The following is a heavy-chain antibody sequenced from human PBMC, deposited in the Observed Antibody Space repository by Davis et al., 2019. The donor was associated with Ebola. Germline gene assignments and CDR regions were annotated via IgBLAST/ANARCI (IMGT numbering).Heavy chain of an antibody. D-gene: IGHD3-10*01. CDR3: ARGKGGYYGSGNYYMDV. CDR2: VTSCCYPT. V-gene: IGHV3-23*01. Sequence: GESLKISCAASGFTFSSYAMSWVRQAPGKGLEWVSGVTSCCYPTYYADSVKGRFTISRDNAKNSLYLQMNSLRAEDTAVYYCARGKGGYYGSGNYYMDVWGKGTTVTVSS. CDR1: GFTFSSYA. J-gene: IGHJ6*03.